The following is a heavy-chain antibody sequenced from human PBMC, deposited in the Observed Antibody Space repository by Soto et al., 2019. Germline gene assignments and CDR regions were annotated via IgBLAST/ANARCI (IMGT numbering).Heavy chain of an antibody. V-gene: IGHV4-34*01. D-gene: IGHD2-2*01. CDR3: ARGVPMVPAAIGYYYFDY. Sequence: SETLSLTCAVYCGSFSGYYWSWIRQPPGKGLEWIGEINHSGSTNYNPSLKSRVTISVDTSKNQFSLKLSSVTAADTAAYYCARGVPMVPAAIGYYYFDYWGQGTLVTVSS. J-gene: IGHJ4*02. CDR2: INHSGST. CDR1: CGSFSGYY.